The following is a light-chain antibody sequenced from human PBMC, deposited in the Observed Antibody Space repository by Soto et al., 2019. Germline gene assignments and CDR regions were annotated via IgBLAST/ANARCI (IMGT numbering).Light chain of an antibody. Sequence: QSALTQPRAVSGSPGQSVTISCTGTSSDVGGYNDVSWYQQYPGKAPKLMIYDVSKRPSGVPDRFSGSKSGNTASLTVSGLQADDDAEYYCCSYAGSVIFGGGTKLTVL. CDR1: SSDVGGYND. CDR3: CSYAGSVI. J-gene: IGLJ2*01. V-gene: IGLV2-11*01. CDR2: DVS.